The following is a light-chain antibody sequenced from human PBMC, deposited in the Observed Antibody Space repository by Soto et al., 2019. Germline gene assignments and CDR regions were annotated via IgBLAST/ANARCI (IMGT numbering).Light chain of an antibody. V-gene: IGKV1-5*03. CDR1: QRISRW. CDR3: QQYDSFSKT. J-gene: IGKJ1*01. Sequence: DVQMTQSPSTLSESVRDRVTITCRASQRISRWLAWYQQKPGKAPKLLIYQASSLEIGVPSRFSGSASGTEFTLTISCLQPDDFATYYCQQYDSFSKTFGQGTK. CDR2: QAS.